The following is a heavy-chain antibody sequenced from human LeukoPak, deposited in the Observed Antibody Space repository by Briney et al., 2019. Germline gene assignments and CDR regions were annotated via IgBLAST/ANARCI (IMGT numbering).Heavy chain of an antibody. CDR2: INPSGGST. V-gene: IGHV1-46*01. CDR3: TRGHLTSRIAVPGTLDY. J-gene: IGHJ4*02. D-gene: IGHD6-19*01. CDR1: GYTFTSYY. Sequence: ASVKVSCKASGYTFTSYYMNWVRQAPGQGLEWMGIINPSGGSTSYAQKFQGRVTMTRDTSTSTVYMELSSLRSEDTAVYYCTRGHLTSRIAVPGTLDYWGQGTLVTVFS.